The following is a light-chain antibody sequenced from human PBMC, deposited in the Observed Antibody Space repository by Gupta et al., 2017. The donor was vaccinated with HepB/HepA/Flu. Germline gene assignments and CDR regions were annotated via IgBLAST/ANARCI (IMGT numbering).Light chain of an antibody. CDR2: GAS. J-gene: IGKJ1*01. Sequence: IVLTQSPFTLSLSAGERAALSCRASQKLNDHSLDWYQQKPGQAPKLLIYGASTRANGIPDRFSGSGSGTDFTLTISRRDPEDFAVYYCHQYSNSLRTFGQGTXVAIK. CDR3: HQYSNSLRT. V-gene: IGKV3-20*01. CDR1: QKLNDHS.